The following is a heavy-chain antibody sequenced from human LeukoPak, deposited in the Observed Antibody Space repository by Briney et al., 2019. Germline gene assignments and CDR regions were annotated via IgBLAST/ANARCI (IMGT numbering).Heavy chain of an antibody. CDR3: ARDRLTMVRGVPPYGMDV. J-gene: IGHJ6*02. V-gene: IGHV4-4*07. Sequence: PSETLSLTCTVSGGSISSYYWSWIRQPAGKGLEWIGRIYTSGSTNYNPSLKSRVTMSVGASKNQFSLKLSSVTAADTAVYYCARDRLTMVRGVPPYGMDVWGQGTTVTASS. CDR1: GGSISSYY. D-gene: IGHD3-10*01. CDR2: IYTSGST.